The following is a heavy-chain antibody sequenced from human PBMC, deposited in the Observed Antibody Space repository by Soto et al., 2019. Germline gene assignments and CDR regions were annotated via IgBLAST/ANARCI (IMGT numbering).Heavy chain of an antibody. J-gene: IGHJ4*02. CDR3: ARLGYCSGGSCPD. Sequence: SETLSLTCTVSGGSISSYYWSWIRQPPGKGLEWIGEINHSGSTNYNPSLKSRVTISVDTSKNQFSLKLSSVTAADTAVYYCARLGYCSGGSCPDWGQGTLVTVSS. V-gene: IGHV4-34*01. D-gene: IGHD2-15*01. CDR1: GGSISSYY. CDR2: INHSGST.